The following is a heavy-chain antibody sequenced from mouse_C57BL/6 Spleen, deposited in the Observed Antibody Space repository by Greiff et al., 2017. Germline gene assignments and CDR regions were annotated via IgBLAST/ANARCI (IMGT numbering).Heavy chain of an antibody. J-gene: IGHJ2*01. Sequence: QVQLQQSGPELVKPGASVKISCKASGYAFSSSWMNWVKQRPGKGLEWIGRIYPGDGDTNYNGKFKGKATLTADKSSITAYMQLSSLSSEDSAVYFCARVSDIFYFDYWGQGPTLTVSS. V-gene: IGHV1-82*01. CDR3: ARVSDIFYFDY. CDR2: IYPGDGDT. CDR1: GYAFSSSW.